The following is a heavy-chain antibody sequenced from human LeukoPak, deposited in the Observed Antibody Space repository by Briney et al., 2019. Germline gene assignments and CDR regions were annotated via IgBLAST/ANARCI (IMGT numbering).Heavy chain of an antibody. Sequence: ASVKVSCKASGYTFTSYAMHWVRQAPGQRLEWMGWISAYNGNTNYAQKLQGRVTMTTDTSTSTAYMELRSLRSDDTAVYYCASTLGYCSSTSCYYSYYGMDVWGQGTTVTVSS. V-gene: IGHV1-18*01. CDR1: GYTFTSYA. CDR3: ASTLGYCSSTSCYYSYYGMDV. CDR2: ISAYNGNT. D-gene: IGHD2-2*01. J-gene: IGHJ6*02.